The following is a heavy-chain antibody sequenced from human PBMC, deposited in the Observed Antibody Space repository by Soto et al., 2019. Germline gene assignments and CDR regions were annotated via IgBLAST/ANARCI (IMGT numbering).Heavy chain of an antibody. V-gene: IGHV4-59*08. D-gene: IGHD3-10*01. CDR3: ARHGFGSLHGLVDV. CDR1: GGSITNYY. J-gene: IGHJ6*02. Sequence: QVQLQESGPGLVKPSETLSLTCTVSGGSITNYYCSWLRQTPGKGLEWIGYIQYSGYSAYNLALKGRVTMSMDKYKTLFSMMLASVPATETAVYYCARHGFGSLHGLVDVWGQGTKVIVSS. CDR2: IQYSGYS.